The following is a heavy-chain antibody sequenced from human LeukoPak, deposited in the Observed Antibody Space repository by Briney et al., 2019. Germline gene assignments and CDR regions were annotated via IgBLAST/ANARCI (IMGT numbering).Heavy chain of an antibody. Sequence: GGSLRLSCAASRFTFSSYSMTWVRQAPGKGLEWVANINQDGSEKNYVDSVKGRFTISRDYAKSSLYLQMNSLRAEDTAVYYCARSRLWGNDAFDIWGQGTMVTVSS. J-gene: IGHJ3*02. D-gene: IGHD7-27*01. CDR2: INQDGSEK. CDR1: RFTFSSYS. CDR3: ARSRLWGNDAFDI. V-gene: IGHV3-7*05.